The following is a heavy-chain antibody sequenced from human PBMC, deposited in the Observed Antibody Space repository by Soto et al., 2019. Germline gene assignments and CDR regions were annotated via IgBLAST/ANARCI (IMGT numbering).Heavy chain of an antibody. CDR1: GGSISSGGYS. V-gene: IGHV4-31*11. J-gene: IGHJ5*02. CDR3: ARAVGLLWFGELLIGGFDWFDP. CDR2: IYYSGST. Sequence: PSETLSLTCAVSGGSISSGGYSWSWIRQHPGKGLEWIGYIYYSGSTYYNPSLKSRVTISVDTSKNQFSLKLSSVTAADTAVYYCARAVGLLWFGELLIGGFDWFDPWGQGTLVTVSS. D-gene: IGHD3-10*01.